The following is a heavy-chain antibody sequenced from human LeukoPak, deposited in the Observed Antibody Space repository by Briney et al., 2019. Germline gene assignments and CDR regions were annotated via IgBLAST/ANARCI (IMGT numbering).Heavy chain of an antibody. CDR3: TAGDLLY. Sequence: GGSLRLSCAASGFTFSGSALHWVRQASGKGLEWVGRIRSTANGYATAYAASVKGRFTISRDDSKNTAYLQMNSLKTEDTAVYYCTAGDLLYWGQGTLVTVSS. D-gene: IGHD1-26*01. V-gene: IGHV3-73*01. J-gene: IGHJ4*02. CDR2: IRSTANGYAT. CDR1: GFTFSGSA.